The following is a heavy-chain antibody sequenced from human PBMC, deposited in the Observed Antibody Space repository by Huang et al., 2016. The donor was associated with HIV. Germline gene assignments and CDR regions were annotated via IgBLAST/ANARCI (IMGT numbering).Heavy chain of an antibody. CDR2: ISDDGSEK. Sequence: QVQLVESGGGVVQPGRSLRLSCAASGFTFSTYAMHWVRQGPGKGLEWVTVISDDGSEKYYADSVKGRFTSSRDKSNNTLYLQMNSLRADDTAVYYCVKDQGHTVMVRYHFDFWGQGTLVTVSS. D-gene: IGHD3-10*01. J-gene: IGHJ4*02. CDR3: VKDQGHTVMVRYHFDF. V-gene: IGHV3-30*18. CDR1: GFTFSTYA.